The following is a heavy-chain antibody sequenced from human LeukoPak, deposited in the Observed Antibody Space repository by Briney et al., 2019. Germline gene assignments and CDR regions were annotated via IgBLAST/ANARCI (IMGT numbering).Heavy chain of an antibody. CDR2: MNPNSGNT. CDR3: AKEGAYYDFWNGYSPSHGIFDY. CDR1: GYSFTSSD. Sequence: ASVKVSCKASGYSFTSSDINWVRQAAGQGLEWVGWMNPNSGNTGYAQKYQGRVTMTRNTSINTAYMELSSLRSEDTAVYYCAKEGAYYDFWNGYSPSHGIFDYWGQGTLVAVSS. J-gene: IGHJ4*02. V-gene: IGHV1-8*01. D-gene: IGHD3-3*01.